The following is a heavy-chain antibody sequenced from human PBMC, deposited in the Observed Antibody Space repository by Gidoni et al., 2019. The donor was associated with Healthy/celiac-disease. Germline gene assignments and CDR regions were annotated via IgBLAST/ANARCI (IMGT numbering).Heavy chain of an antibody. D-gene: IGHD3-3*01. Sequence: QVQLVQSGAEVKKPGASVKVSCKASGYTFTSYDINWVRQATGQGLEWMGWMNPNSGNTGYAQKFQGRVTMTRNTSISTAYMELSSLRSEDTAVYYCARDSDFWSGYHYYYYGMDVWGQGTTVTVSS. CDR1: GYTFTSYD. V-gene: IGHV1-8*01. CDR2: MNPNSGNT. J-gene: IGHJ6*02. CDR3: ARDSDFWSGYHYYYYGMDV.